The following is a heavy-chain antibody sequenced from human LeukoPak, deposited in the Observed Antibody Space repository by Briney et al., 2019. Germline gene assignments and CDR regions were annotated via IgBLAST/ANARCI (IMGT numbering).Heavy chain of an antibody. D-gene: IGHD6-13*01. CDR1: GFTFSSYR. V-gene: IGHV3-21*01. CDR2: ISSSSSYI. CDR3: ARDLVIAAAGRLYYYYGMDV. Sequence: EPGGSLRLSCAASGFTFSSYRMNWVRHAPGKGLEWVSSISSSSSYIYYADPVRGLFTISRDNAKNSLYLKMTSLRAEDTAVYYCARDLVIAAAGRLYYYYGMDVWGQGTTVTVSS. J-gene: IGHJ6*01.